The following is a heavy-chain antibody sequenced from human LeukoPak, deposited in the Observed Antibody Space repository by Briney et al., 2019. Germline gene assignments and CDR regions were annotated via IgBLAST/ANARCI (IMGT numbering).Heavy chain of an antibody. D-gene: IGHD3-22*01. Sequence: SETLSLTCTVSGGSISSYYWSWIRQPAGKGLEWIGRIYTSGSTNYNPSLKSRVTISVDTSKNQFSLKLSSVTAADTAVYYCARVQYYYDSSGYYLFDYWGQGTLVTVSS. V-gene: IGHV4-4*07. CDR3: ARVQYYYDSSGYYLFDY. CDR1: GGSISSYY. J-gene: IGHJ4*02. CDR2: IYTSGST.